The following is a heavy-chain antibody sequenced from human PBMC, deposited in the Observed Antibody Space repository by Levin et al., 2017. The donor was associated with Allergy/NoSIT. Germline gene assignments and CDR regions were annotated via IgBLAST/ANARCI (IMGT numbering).Heavy chain of an antibody. Sequence: GESLKISCAASGFAFSRYSLNWVRQAPGKGLEWLSYISSSTTSKYYADSVRGRFTISRDNAKSSLYLQMNSLRDEDTAMYYCVREGGWWGACDLEYWGQGTVVTVSA. D-gene: IGHD2-15*01. V-gene: IGHV3-48*02. J-gene: IGHJ4*02. CDR2: ISSSTTSK. CDR3: VREGGWWGACDLEY. CDR1: GFAFSRYS.